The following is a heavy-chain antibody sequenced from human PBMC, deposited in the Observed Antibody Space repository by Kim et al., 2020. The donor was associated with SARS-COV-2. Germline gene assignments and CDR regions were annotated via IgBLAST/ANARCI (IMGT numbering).Heavy chain of an antibody. CDR2: IKTNTRTP. Sequence: ASVKVSCKASGYSFTSYAMHWVRQAPGQGLEWMGWIKTNTRTPTYAQAFTGRFVFSVDTSVSTAYLQISSLKAEDSAVYYCARGQWVGATTLGYGGQGTLVTVSS. V-gene: IGHV7-4-1*02. D-gene: IGHD1-26*01. J-gene: IGHJ4*02. CDR1: GYSFTSYA. CDR3: ARGQWVGATTLGY.